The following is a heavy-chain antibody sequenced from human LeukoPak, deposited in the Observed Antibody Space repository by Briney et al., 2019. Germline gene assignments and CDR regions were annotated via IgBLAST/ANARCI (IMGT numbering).Heavy chain of an antibody. CDR1: GFTFSSYT. V-gene: IGHV3-23*01. J-gene: IGHJ3*02. CDR3: GREIDGHASDI. Sequence: QPGGSLRLSCAASGFTFSSYTMSWVRQPPGKGLEWVAGIWSNGGSTYYADSVKGRFTISRDNSKNTLFLQVSSLRVEDTGVYYCGREIDGHASDIWGQGTMVTVSS. CDR2: IWSNGGST.